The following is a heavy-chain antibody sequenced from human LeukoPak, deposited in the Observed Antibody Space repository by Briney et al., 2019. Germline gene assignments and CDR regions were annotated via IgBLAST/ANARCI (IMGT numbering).Heavy chain of an antibody. CDR2: INHSAST. V-gene: IGHV4-34*01. J-gene: IGHJ4*02. Sequence: SETLSLTCAVYGASFSGYYWGWIRQPPGEGRGWMGEINHSASTNYIPSLKSRLTISVDTSKNQSSQKLSSVTAADTAVYYWAGGYVSGSYPYDYWGQGTLVTVSS. CDR3: AGGYVSGSYPYDY. D-gene: IGHD3-16*02. CDR1: GASFSGYY.